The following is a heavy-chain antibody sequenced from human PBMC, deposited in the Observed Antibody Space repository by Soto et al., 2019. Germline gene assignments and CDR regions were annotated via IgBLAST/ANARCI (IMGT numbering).Heavy chain of an antibody. V-gene: IGHV4-59*01. J-gene: IGHJ4*02. Sequence: PSETLSLSCTVSGGSISANYWSWIRQSPGKGLEWIGYVYYSGSTVYNPSLKSRVSISADTSKNQFSLRLSSVTAADTAVYYCARDDISCHYGTCSWHCNYWGPGDLVTVS. CDR3: ARDDISCHYGTCSWHCNY. D-gene: IGHD2-15*01. CDR1: GGSISANY. CDR2: VYYSGST.